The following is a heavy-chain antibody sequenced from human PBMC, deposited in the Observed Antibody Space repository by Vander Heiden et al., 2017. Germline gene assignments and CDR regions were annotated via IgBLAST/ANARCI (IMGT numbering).Heavy chain of an antibody. Sequence: EVQRVGSGGGLVEAGGYVRLSCEAAGMSFSRCWLSWVRQAPGNVLEWVANIMQDGSGKYYGYSVKGRFTSSRDYAKNSLYLQINSLRAEDTAVYYCVRDYLFFLVAGMGYYFDYWGQGTLVTVSS. V-gene: IGHV3-7*01. CDR2: IMQDGSGK. D-gene: IGHD6-19*01. J-gene: IGHJ4*02. CDR1: GMSFSRCW. CDR3: VRDYLFFLVAGMGYYFDY.